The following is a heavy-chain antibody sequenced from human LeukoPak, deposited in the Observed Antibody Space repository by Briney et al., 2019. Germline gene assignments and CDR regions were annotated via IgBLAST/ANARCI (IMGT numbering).Heavy chain of an antibody. Sequence: SETLSLTCTVSGGSISSSSYYWGWIRQPPEKGLEWIGSIYYSGSTYYNPSLKSRVTISVDTSKNQFSLKLSSVTAADTAVYYCASTPTTIRGYYYGMDVWGQGTTVTVSS. CDR2: IYYSGST. J-gene: IGHJ6*02. CDR3: ASTPTTIRGYYYGMDV. V-gene: IGHV4-39*01. CDR1: GGSISSSSYY. D-gene: IGHD3-10*01.